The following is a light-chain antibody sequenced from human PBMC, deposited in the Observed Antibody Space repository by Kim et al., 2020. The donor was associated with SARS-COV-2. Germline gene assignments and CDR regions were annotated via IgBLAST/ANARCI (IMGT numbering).Light chain of an antibody. CDR3: QQLNDYPWT. Sequence: GDRVTITRRASLDISTYLAWYQQKPGKAPKLLIYRASTLQSGVSSRFSGSGSGTEFTLTINNLQPEDFAIYYCQQLNDYPWTFGQGTKVDIK. J-gene: IGKJ1*01. CDR2: RAS. CDR1: LDISTY. V-gene: IGKV1-9*01.